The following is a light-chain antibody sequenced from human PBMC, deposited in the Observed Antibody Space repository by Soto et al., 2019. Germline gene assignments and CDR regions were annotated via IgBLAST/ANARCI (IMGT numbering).Light chain of an antibody. J-gene: IGKJ1*01. Sequence: AIQMTQSPSSLSASVGDRVTITCRASQGIRNDLNWYQQKPGKAPKLLIYAASSLQSGVPSKFSGSGSGTDFTLTISSLQPEDFATYYCLQDYKYPRTFGQGTKVESK. V-gene: IGKV1-6*01. CDR1: QGIRND. CDR2: AAS. CDR3: LQDYKYPRT.